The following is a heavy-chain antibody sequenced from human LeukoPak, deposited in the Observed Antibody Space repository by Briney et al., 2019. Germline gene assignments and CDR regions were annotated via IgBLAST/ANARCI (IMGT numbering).Heavy chain of an antibody. CDR2: INPNSGGT. CDR3: ATDPQGTNGNY. J-gene: IGHJ4*02. V-gene: IGHV1-2*02. D-gene: IGHD2-8*01. Sequence: ASVKVSCKASGYTFTGYYMHWVRQAPGQGLEWMGWINPNSGGTNYQGRVTMTEDTSTDTAYMELSSLRSEDTAVYYCATDPQGTNGNYWGQGTLVTVSS. CDR1: GYTFTGYY.